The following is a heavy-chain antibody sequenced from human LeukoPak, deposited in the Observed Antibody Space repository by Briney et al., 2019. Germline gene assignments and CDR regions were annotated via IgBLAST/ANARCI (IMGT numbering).Heavy chain of an antibody. J-gene: IGHJ4*02. D-gene: IGHD3-3*01. V-gene: IGHV4-38-2*01. CDR3: ARQSREVLRFLEWFDY. CDR2: IYHSGST. Sequence: SETLSLTCAVSGYSISSGYYWGWIRQPPGKGLEWIGSIYHSGSTYYNPSLKSRVTISVDTSKNQVSLKLSSVTAADTAVYYCARQSREVLRFLEWFDYWGQGPLVTVSS. CDR1: GYSISSGYY.